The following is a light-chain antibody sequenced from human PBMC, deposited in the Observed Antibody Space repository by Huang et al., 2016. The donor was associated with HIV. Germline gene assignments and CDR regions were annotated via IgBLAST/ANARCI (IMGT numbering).Light chain of an antibody. CDR1: QSISSW. J-gene: IGKJ3*01. Sequence: IQMTQSPSALSASVGDTVTITCRASQSISSWLAWYKHKPGKAPKLLIYKASTLESGVPSRLSGSGSGTEFTLTINSLQPDDFATYYCQQYSTFSLTFGPGTKVDIK. V-gene: IGKV1-5*03. CDR2: KAS. CDR3: QQYSTFSLT.